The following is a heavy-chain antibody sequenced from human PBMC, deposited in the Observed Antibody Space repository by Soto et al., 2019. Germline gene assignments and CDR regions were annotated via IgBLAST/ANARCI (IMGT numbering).Heavy chain of an antibody. Sequence: QVQLVQSGAEVKKPGASVKVSCQVSGYTFTRYGLSWVRQAPGQGLEWMGWISAFDGNTDYAQKSQGRVTMTIDTSTSTAYMDLRSLSSADTAVYYCARPIPTMLRGVIRVSVMDVWGQANTVTVSS. CDR3: ARPIPTMLRGVIRVSVMDV. CDR1: GYTFTRYG. J-gene: IGHJ6*02. CDR2: ISAFDGNT. D-gene: IGHD3-10*01. V-gene: IGHV1-18*01.